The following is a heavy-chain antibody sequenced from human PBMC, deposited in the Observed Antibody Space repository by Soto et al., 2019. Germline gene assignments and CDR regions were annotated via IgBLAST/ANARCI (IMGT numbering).Heavy chain of an antibody. CDR3: TKDLERGSYDGGIDY. V-gene: IGHV3-23*01. J-gene: IGHJ4*02. Sequence: GGSLRLSCATSGFPFSSHTMNWVRQARGKGLDWVATISGSGGSKFYVDSVKGRFTISRDNSKNTVYLQMNSLRADDTAMYFCTKDLERGSYDGGIDYWGQGTLVTVSS. CDR1: GFPFSSHT. D-gene: IGHD1-26*01. CDR2: ISGSGGSK.